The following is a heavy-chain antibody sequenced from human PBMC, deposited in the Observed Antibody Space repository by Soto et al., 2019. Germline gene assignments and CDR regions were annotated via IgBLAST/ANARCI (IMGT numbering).Heavy chain of an antibody. Sequence: QVQLVQSGAEVKKPGASVKVSCKASGYTFTSCAIHWVRQAPGQRLEWMGWITAGNGNTKYSQKFQGRVTITRDTSARTAYMELSSLRSEDTAVYYCARYLTAMDVWGQGTTVTVSS. V-gene: IGHV1-3*01. D-gene: IGHD2-21*02. CDR3: ARYLTAMDV. CDR2: ITAGNGNT. J-gene: IGHJ6*02. CDR1: GYTFTSCA.